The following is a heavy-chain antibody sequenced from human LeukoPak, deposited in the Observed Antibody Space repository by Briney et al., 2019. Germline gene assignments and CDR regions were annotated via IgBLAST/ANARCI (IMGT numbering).Heavy chain of an antibody. D-gene: IGHD3-9*01. CDR2: ISHHGSNE. CDR3: ARVHDTTGYYHYFDS. Sequence: PGGSLRLSCEASGFTFSTYPMHCVRQAPDKGLEWLAMISHHGSNEYYADSVKGRFTISRDNSKTTLYLQMNNPTVEDTAIYYCARVHDTTGYYHYFDSWGQGTLVTVSS. V-gene: IGHV3-30*14. J-gene: IGHJ4*02. CDR1: GFTFSTYP.